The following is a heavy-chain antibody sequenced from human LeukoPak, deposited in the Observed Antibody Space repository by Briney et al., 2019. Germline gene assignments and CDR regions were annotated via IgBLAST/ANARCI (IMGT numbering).Heavy chain of an antibody. CDR1: GFTVSGSI. CDR3: AKTTAGYSSGRYPGWPVDY. Sequence: PGGSLRLSCTASGFTVSGSIMMWVRQTPGKGLEWVSGISGSGGSTFYADSVKGRFTISRDNSENTVYLQMNSLRADDTAVYYCAKTTAGYSSGRYPGWPVDYWGQGTLVTVSS. J-gene: IGHJ4*02. CDR2: ISGSGGST. V-gene: IGHV3-23*01. D-gene: IGHD6-19*01.